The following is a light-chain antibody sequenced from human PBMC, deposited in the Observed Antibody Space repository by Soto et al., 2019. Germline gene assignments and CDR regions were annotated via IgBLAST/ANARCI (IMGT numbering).Light chain of an antibody. J-gene: IGKJ4*01. V-gene: IGKV1-27*01. CDR1: QGISNY. Sequence: DIQMTQSPSSLSASVGDRVTITCRASQGISNYLAWYQQKPGKVPKLLIYFASTRATGIPARFSGSGSGTEFSLTISSLQSEDFAIYYCQQYSAWPLTFGGGTKVETK. CDR3: QQYSAWPLT. CDR2: FAS.